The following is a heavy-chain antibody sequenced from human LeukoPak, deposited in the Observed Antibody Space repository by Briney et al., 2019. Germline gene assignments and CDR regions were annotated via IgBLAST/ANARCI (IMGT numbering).Heavy chain of an antibody. V-gene: IGHV1-8*01. J-gene: IGHJ6*02. Sequence: ASVKVSCKASGYSLISYDINWLRQAAGQGLEWMGWMNPNSGRTGYAQTFQGRATMTRDTSLNTAYMELSSLKSEDTAIYYCAREGLPYAMDVWGQGTTVTVSS. CDR2: MNPNSGRT. CDR1: GYSLISYD. D-gene: IGHD2-15*01. CDR3: AREGLPYAMDV.